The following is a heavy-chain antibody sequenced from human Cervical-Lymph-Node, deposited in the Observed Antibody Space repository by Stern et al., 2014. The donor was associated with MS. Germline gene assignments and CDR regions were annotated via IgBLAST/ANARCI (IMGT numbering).Heavy chain of an antibody. CDR3: ARGPYCSSTSCYTNGYYFYGLDV. CDR2: ISGYNGDT. Sequence: QVQLVQSGAEVRKPGASVKVSCKASGYTFTSFGISWLRRAPGQGLEWMGWISGYNGDTKYPHKFQGRVILTTDTSTSTAYMDLTSLRSDDTAMYYCARGPYCSSTSCYTNGYYFYGLDVWGQGTTVTVSS. J-gene: IGHJ6*02. CDR1: GYTFTSFG. V-gene: IGHV1-18*01. D-gene: IGHD2-2*02.